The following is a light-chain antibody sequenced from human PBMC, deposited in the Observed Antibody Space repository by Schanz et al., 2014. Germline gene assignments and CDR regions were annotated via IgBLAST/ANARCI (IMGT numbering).Light chain of an antibody. J-gene: IGLJ2*01. V-gene: IGLV2-23*02. CDR3: CSYAGSRIPVV. CDR1: SSDVGSYNL. Sequence: QSALTQPASVSGSPGQSITISCTGTSSDVGSYNLVSWYQHHPGKAPQLMIYEVSKRPSGVSNRFSGSKSGNTASLTISGLQAEDEADYYCCSYAGSRIPVVFGGGTKLTVL. CDR2: EVS.